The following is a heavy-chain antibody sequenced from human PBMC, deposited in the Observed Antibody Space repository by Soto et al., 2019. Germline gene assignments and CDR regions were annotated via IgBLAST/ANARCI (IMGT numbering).Heavy chain of an antibody. J-gene: IGHJ6*02. CDR1: GNSFNNW. CDR3: ARLRQPSRITMVRGVIIHYYYYCMDV. Sequence: PGESLKISCKGLGNSFNNWIGWVRQMPGKGLEWVGIIYPGDSDTRYSPSFQGQVTISADKSISTAYLQWSSLKASDTAMYYCARLRQPSRITMVRGVIIHYYYYCMDVWGQGTTVTVSS. D-gene: IGHD3-10*01. CDR2: IYPGDSDT. V-gene: IGHV5-51*01.